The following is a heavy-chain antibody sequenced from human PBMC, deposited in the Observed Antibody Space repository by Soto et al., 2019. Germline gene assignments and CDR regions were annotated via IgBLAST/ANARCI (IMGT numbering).Heavy chain of an antibody. CDR1: GFTFSSYS. CDR2: ISSSSSYI. Sequence: GGSLRLSCAASGFTFSSYSMNWVRQAPGKGLEWVSSISSSSSYIYYADSVKGRFTISRDNAKNSLYLQMNSLRAEDTAVYYCARDAGYSYGPDAFDIWGQGTMVTVSS. CDR3: ARDAGYSYGPDAFDI. D-gene: IGHD5-18*01. V-gene: IGHV3-21*01. J-gene: IGHJ3*02.